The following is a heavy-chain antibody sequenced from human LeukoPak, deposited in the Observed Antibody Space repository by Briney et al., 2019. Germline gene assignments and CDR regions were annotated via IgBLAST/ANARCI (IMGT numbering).Heavy chain of an antibody. CDR1: GDSISSFY. Sequence: PSETLSLACAVSGDSISSFYWSWLRQPPGKGLEWIAYIFYRETPSYNPSLRSRVTISIDTSQNQFSLRLSSVTAADTAVYYCARHRSIVGGTGAFDIWGQGTMVTVSS. J-gene: IGHJ3*02. CDR2: IFYRETP. D-gene: IGHD1-26*01. V-gene: IGHV4-59*08. CDR3: ARHRSIVGGTGAFDI.